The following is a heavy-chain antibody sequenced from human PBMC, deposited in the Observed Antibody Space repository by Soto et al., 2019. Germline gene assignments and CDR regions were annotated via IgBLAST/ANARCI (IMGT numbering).Heavy chain of an antibody. CDR1: GGSISSYY. J-gene: IGHJ4*02. CDR3: SRHNYGSGSTYFDY. Sequence: SETLSLTCTVSGGSISSYYWSWIRQPPGKGLEWIGYIYYSGSTNYNPSLKSRVTISVDTSKNQFSLKLNSMTAADTAVYYCSRHNYGSGSTYFDYWGQGTLVTVSS. V-gene: IGHV4-59*08. D-gene: IGHD3-10*01. CDR2: IYYSGST.